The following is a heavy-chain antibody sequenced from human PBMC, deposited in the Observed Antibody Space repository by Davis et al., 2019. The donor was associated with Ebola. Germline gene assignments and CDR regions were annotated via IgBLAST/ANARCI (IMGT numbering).Heavy chain of an antibody. J-gene: IGHJ6*02. CDR3: ARFGRYCSSTSCYSYGMDV. V-gene: IGHV4-34*01. CDR1: GRSFRGYY. D-gene: IGHD2-2*01. CDR2: INHSGST. Sequence: GALRLSCAVYGRSFRGYYWSWIRQPPGKGLEWIGEINHSGSTNYNPSLKSRVTISVDTSKNQFSLKLSSVTAADTAVYYCARFGRYCSSTSCYSYGMDVWGQGTTVTVSS.